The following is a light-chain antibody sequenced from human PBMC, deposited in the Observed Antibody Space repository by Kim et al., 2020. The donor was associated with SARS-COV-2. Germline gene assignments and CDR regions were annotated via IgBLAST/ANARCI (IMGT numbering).Light chain of an antibody. CDR3: QQYDSYPRT. CDR1: EDISTY. J-gene: IGKJ1*01. V-gene: IGKV1-16*01. CDR2: ATA. Sequence: AAVGDRVAITCRASEDISTYLAWFQQKPGEAPKSLIYATASLQSGVPSRFSGSGSGTDFTLTISSLQPEDFATYYCQQYDSYPRTFGQGTKVDIK.